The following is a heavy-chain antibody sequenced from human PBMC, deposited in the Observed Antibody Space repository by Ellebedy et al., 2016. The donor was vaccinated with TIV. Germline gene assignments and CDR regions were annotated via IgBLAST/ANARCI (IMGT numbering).Heavy chain of an antibody. V-gene: IGHV1-18*01. CDR2: VSPYDGNT. D-gene: IGHD6-19*01. J-gene: IGHJ4*02. Sequence: AASVKVSCKASGYTLMSYGICWVRQAPGQGLEWMGWVSPYDGNTNYAQKFQGRLTMTRDTSTSTVYMELSSLRSEDTAVYYCARARSSGWLHTPDYWGQGLLVTVSS. CDR1: GYTLMSYG. CDR3: ARARSSGWLHTPDY.